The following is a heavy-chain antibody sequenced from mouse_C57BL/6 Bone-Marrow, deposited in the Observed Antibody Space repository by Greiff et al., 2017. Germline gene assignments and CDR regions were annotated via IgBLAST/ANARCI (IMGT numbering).Heavy chain of an antibody. CDR2: IDPNSGGT. J-gene: IGHJ4*01. V-gene: IGHV1-72*01. CDR1: GYTFTSYW. Sequence: QVQLHPGAELVQPGASVKLSCKASGYTFTSYWMHWVKQRPGRGLEWIGRIDPNSGGTKYNEKFKSKATLTVDKPSSTAYMQLSSLSAEDSAVYYCARRYAMDYWGQGTSVTVSS. CDR3: ARRYAMDY.